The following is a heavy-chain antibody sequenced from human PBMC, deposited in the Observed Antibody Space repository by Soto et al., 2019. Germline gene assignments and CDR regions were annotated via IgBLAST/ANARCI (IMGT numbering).Heavy chain of an antibody. Sequence: GESLKIACKGSGYSFTTYWIGWVRQMPGKGLEWMGVIYPGDSDTRYSPSFQGQVTISADKSISTAYLQWRSLKASDTDIYYCARAYTMVDAFDIWGQGTMVTVSS. CDR2: IYPGDSDT. V-gene: IGHV5-51*01. CDR1: GYSFTTYW. D-gene: IGHD3-10*01. CDR3: ARAYTMVDAFDI. J-gene: IGHJ3*02.